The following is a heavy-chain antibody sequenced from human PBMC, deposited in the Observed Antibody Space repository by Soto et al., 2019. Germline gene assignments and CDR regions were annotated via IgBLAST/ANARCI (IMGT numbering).Heavy chain of an antibody. CDR1: GYTFTTYP. Sequence: QVQLVQSGAEVKKPGASVKVSCKASGYTFTTYPIHWVRQAPGQRLEWMGWINAGNGNTKYSQKFQGRVTITRDTSASTAYMELSSLRSEDTAVYYCATPSPLCVGDSGGCDFRHWGQGTLVTVSS. CDR2: INAGNGNT. V-gene: IGHV1-3*01. CDR3: ATPSPLCVGDSGGCDFRH. J-gene: IGHJ1*01. D-gene: IGHD2-21*02.